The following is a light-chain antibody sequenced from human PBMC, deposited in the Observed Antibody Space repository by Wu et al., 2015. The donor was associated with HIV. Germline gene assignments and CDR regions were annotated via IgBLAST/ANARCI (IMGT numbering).Light chain of an antibody. J-gene: IGKJ1*01. CDR1: QIISGN. CDR2: GAS. CDR3: QQYHNWQT. Sequence: EIVLTQSPGTVSLSPGARVTLSCRASQIISGNYLAWYQQRPGQAPRLLIYGASTRATDIPARFSGSGSGTELTLTISGMQSEDFAVYYCQQYHNWQTFGQGTKVEIK. V-gene: IGKV3-15*01.